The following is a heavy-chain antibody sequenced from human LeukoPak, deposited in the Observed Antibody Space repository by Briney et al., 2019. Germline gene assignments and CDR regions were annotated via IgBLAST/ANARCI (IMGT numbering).Heavy chain of an antibody. CDR2: IIPIFGTA. V-gene: IGHV1-69*13. CDR3: ARGYGKTYYYYMDV. J-gene: IGHJ6*03. CDR1: GGTFSTFV. D-gene: IGHD5-12*01. Sequence: SVKVSCKASGGTFSTFVISWVRQAPGQGLEWMGGIIPIFGTANYAQRFQGRVTITADESTSTAYMELSSLRSEDTAVYYCARGYGKTYYYYMDVWGKGTTVTVSS.